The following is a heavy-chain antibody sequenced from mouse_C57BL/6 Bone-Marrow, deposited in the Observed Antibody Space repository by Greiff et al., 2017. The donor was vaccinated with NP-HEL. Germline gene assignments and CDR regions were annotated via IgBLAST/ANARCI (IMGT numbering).Heavy chain of an antibody. J-gene: IGHJ2*01. V-gene: IGHV1-81*01. CDR3: ARLAVVPFDY. CDR1: GYTFTSYG. CDR2: IYPRSGNP. D-gene: IGHD1-1*01. Sequence: VKLQESGAELARPGASVKLSCKASGYTFTSYGISWVKQRTGQGLEWIGEIYPRSGNPYYNEKFKGKATLTADKSSSTAYMELRSLTSEDAAVYFCARLAVVPFDYWGQGTTLTVSS.